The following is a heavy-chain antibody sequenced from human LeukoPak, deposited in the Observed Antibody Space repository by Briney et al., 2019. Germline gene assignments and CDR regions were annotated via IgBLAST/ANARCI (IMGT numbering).Heavy chain of an antibody. Sequence: GGSLRLSCAASGFTFSSYAMSWVRQAPGKGLEWVAFIRYDGSNKYYADSVKGRFTISRDNAKNSLYLQMNSLRVEDTAVYYCARVSLYCSSTSCWFDYWGQGTLVTVSS. CDR3: ARVSLYCSSTSCWFDY. J-gene: IGHJ4*02. CDR1: GFTFSSYA. D-gene: IGHD2-2*01. V-gene: IGHV3-30*02. CDR2: IRYDGSNK.